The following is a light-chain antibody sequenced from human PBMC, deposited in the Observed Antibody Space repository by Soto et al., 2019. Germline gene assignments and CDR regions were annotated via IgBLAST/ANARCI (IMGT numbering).Light chain of an antibody. CDR1: SSNIGSTS. CDR3: ISYISTSTSYV. V-gene: IGLV1-44*01. Sequence: QSVLTQPPSASGTPGQRVTISCSGSSSNIGSTSVYWYQQLPGTAPKLLIYSNNRRPSGVPDRLSGSKSGTSASLAISGLQSEDEADYYCISYISTSTSYVFGTGTKLTVL. CDR2: SNN. J-gene: IGLJ1*01.